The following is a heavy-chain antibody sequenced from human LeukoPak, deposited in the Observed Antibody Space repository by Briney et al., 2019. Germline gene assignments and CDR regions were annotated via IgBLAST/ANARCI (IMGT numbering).Heavy chain of an antibody. Sequence: SETLSLTCTVSGGSISSYYWSWIRQPAGKGLEWIGRFYTSGNTNYNPSLKSRVNMSLDTSMNQFSLKLTSVTAADTAVYYCAREGTGSYGRPFDCWGQGTLVTVSS. CDR2: FYTSGNT. D-gene: IGHD5-18*01. CDR3: AREGTGSYGRPFDC. CDR1: GGSISSYY. J-gene: IGHJ4*02. V-gene: IGHV4-4*07.